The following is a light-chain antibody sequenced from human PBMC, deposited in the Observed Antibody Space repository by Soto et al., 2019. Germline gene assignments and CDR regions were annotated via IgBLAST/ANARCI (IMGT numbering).Light chain of an antibody. CDR2: GAT. CDR3: QQYDYSRT. Sequence: EIVLTQSPATLYVSPGGRATLSCRASQNVMYNLAWYQQKPGQAPRLLVYGATTRATDAPPRFRGSGSGTEFSLTISSLQSEDFATYYCQQYDYSRTFGQGTKVDIK. V-gene: IGKV3-15*01. J-gene: IGKJ1*01. CDR1: QNVMYN.